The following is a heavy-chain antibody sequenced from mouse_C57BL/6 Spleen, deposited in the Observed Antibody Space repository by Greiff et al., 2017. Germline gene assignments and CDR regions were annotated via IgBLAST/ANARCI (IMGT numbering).Heavy chain of an antibody. D-gene: IGHD1-1*01. CDR3: ARRGYGSSYVFDY. V-gene: IGHV5-4*03. CDR2: ISDGGSYT. CDR1: GFTFSSYA. Sequence: EVMLVESGGGLVKPGGSLKLSCAASGFTFSSYAMSWVRQTPEKRLEWVATISDGGSYTYYPDNVKGRFTISRDNAKNNLYLQMSHLKSEDTAMYYCARRGYGSSYVFDYWGQGTTRTVSS. J-gene: IGHJ2*01.